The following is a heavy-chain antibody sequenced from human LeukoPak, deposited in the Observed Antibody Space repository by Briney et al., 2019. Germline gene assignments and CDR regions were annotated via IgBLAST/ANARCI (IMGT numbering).Heavy chain of an antibody. CDR3: ARHLTMVVTNY. Sequence: PGGSLRLSCAASGFTFSSYSMNWVRQAPGKGLEWVSSISSSSSYIYYADSVKGGFTISRENAQNSLYLKMNSLRAEDTAVYYCARHLTMVVTNYWGQGTLVTVSS. CDR1: GFTFSSYS. CDR2: ISSSSSYI. D-gene: IGHD4-23*01. J-gene: IGHJ4*02. V-gene: IGHV3-21*01.